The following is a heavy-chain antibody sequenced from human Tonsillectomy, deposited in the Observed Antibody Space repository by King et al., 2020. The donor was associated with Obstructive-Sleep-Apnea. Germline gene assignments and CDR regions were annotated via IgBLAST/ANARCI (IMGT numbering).Heavy chain of an antibody. D-gene: IGHD6-13*01. CDR2: IWYDGSIK. J-gene: IGHJ4*02. CDR3: ARGHPYSTSWYYFDQ. V-gene: IGHV3-33*01. CDR1: GFTFRSYD. Sequence: VQLVESGGGVVQPGRSLRLSCVGSGFTFRSYDMHWVRQAPGKGLEWGAGIWYDGSIKYYADSVKGRFTISRDNSKNTLYLQMNSLRAEDTALYYCARGHPYSTSWYYFDQWGQGTLVTVSS.